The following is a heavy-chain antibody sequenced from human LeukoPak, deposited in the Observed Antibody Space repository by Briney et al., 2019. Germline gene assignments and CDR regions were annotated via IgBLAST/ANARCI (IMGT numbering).Heavy chain of an antibody. V-gene: IGHV3-48*01. CDR3: AKGSGAYDFYYFEY. D-gene: IGHD3-3*01. Sequence: GGSLRLSCAASGFSFSSYNMNWVRQAPGKGLEWVSYISSSGSSLYYAESVKGRFTISRDNAQNSVYLQMNSLRAEDTAVYYCAKGSGAYDFYYFEYWGQGALVTVSS. J-gene: IGHJ4*02. CDR1: GFSFSSYN. CDR2: ISSSGSSL.